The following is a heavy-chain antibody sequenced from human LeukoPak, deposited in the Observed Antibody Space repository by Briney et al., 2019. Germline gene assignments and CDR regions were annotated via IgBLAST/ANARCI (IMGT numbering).Heavy chain of an antibody. D-gene: IGHD2-2*01. Sequence: PGRSLRLSCAASGFTLSSNPMHWVRQAPGKGLEWVAVISNDGSGKSDADSVKGRFIVSRDNSKNTLYLQMNSLRAEDTAVYYCAKLGYCSSTSCTTNWFDPWGQGTLVTVSS. CDR1: GFTLSSNP. J-gene: IGHJ5*02. CDR2: ISNDGSGK. V-gene: IGHV3-30-3*02. CDR3: AKLGYCSSTSCTTNWFDP.